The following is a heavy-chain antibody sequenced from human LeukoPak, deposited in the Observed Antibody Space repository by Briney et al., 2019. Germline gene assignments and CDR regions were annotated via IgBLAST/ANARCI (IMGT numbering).Heavy chain of an antibody. J-gene: IGHJ4*02. D-gene: IGHD1-26*01. CDR2: ISYDGSNK. CDR1: GFTFSSYA. CDR3: ARDRQIRWEILSPIDY. V-gene: IGHV3-30-3*01. Sequence: PGRSLRLSCAASGFTFSSYAMHWVRQAPVKELEWVAVISYDGSNKYYADSVKGRFTISRDNSKNTLYLQMNSLRAEDTAVYYCARDRQIRWEILSPIDYWGQGTLVTVSS.